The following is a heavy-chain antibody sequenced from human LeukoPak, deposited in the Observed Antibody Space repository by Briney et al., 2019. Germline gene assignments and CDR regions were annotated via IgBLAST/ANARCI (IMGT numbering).Heavy chain of an antibody. CDR3: AKNPYSSWYYFDY. CDR2: ISGSGGST. Sequence: PGGSLRLSCAASGFTFSSYAMSWVRQAPGKGLEWVSAISGSGGSTYYADSVKGRFTISRDNSKNTLCLQMNSLRAEDTAVYYCAKNPYSSWYYFDYWGQGTLVTVSS. J-gene: IGHJ4*02. V-gene: IGHV3-23*01. D-gene: IGHD6-13*01. CDR1: GFTFSSYA.